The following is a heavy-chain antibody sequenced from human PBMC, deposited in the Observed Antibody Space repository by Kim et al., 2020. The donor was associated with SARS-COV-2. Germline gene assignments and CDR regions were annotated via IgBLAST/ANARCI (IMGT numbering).Heavy chain of an antibody. J-gene: IGHJ4*02. D-gene: IGHD3-10*01. CDR1: GFNFNSYS. CDR2: ISDTGT. CDR3: ARLVGVSPLDY. Sequence: GGSLRLSCAASGFNFNSYSMYWVRQAPGKGLEWISGISDTGTYYAESVRGRFIISRDDPNNTFYLQMNGLRAEDTAVYYCARLVGVSPLDYWGQGTLVTVSS. V-gene: IGHV3-21*04.